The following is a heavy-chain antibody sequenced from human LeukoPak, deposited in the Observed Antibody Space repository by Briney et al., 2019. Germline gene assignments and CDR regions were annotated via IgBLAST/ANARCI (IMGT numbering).Heavy chain of an antibody. CDR3: ARDIAPNYDSSGLYYYYYGMDV. V-gene: IGHV3-30*03. CDR2: ISYDGSNK. D-gene: IGHD3-22*01. Sequence: GGSLRLSCAASGFTFSSYGMHWGRQAPGKGREWVAVISYDGSNKYYADSVKGRFTISRDNSKNTLYLQMNSLRAEDTAVYYCARDIAPNYDSSGLYYYYYGMDVWGQGTTVTVSS. CDR1: GFTFSSYG. J-gene: IGHJ6*02.